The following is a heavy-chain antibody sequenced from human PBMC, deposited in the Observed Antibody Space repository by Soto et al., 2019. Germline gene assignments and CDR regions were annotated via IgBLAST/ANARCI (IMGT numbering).Heavy chain of an antibody. CDR1: GFTFSNYA. D-gene: IGHD5-12*01. CDR3: ARSTDTVATIAAWLDP. Sequence: PGGSLRLSCAASGFTFSNYAMAWVRQAQGKGLEWVSSISGAGDTYYADSVKGRFTISRDNSKDTLYLQVNSLRAEDTAVYYCARSTDTVATIAAWLDPWGQGTLVTSPQ. CDR2: ISGAGDT. J-gene: IGHJ5*02. V-gene: IGHV3-23*01.